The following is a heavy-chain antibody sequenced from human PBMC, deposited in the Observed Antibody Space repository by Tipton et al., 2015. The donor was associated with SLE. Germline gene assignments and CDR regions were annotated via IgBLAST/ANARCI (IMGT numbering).Heavy chain of an antibody. J-gene: IGHJ6*03. V-gene: IGHV3-30*04. CDR3: ARCPGNYFAFMDV. CDR2: ISYDGTQE. Sequence: SLRLSCAPSTFAFRSYSMHWVRQAPGKGLEWMALISYDGTQEFYAASVKGRFTISRDTSDNTLYLQLDSLRPEDTATYYCARCPGNYFAFMDVWGIGATVAVS. CDR1: TFAFRSYS.